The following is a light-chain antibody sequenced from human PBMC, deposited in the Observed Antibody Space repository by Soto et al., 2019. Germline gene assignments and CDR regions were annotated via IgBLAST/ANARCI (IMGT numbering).Light chain of an antibody. CDR1: SRDVGGYNL. CDR2: EGN. Sequence: QSALTRPASVSGSPGQSITISCSGTSRDVGGYNLVSWYQHHPGKAPKLMIYEGNKRPSGVSIRFSGSKSGNTASLTISGLQDEDEADYYCCSYAGSSIHVVFGGGTKLTVL. J-gene: IGLJ2*01. V-gene: IGLV2-23*01. CDR3: CSYAGSSIHVV.